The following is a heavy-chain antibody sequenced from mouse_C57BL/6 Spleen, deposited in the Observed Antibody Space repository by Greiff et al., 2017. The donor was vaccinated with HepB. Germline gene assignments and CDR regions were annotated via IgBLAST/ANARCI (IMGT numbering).Heavy chain of an antibody. J-gene: IGHJ4*01. Sequence: VQLQQSGPGLVQPSQSLSITCTVSGFSLTSYGVHWVRQSPGKGLEWLGVIWSGGSTDYNAAFISRLSISKDNSKSQVFFKMNSLQADDTAIYYCARNEGGYSNYVGYYAMDYWGQGTSVTVSS. V-gene: IGHV2-2*01. CDR1: GFSLTSYG. D-gene: IGHD2-5*01. CDR2: IWSGGST. CDR3: ARNEGGYSNYVGYYAMDY.